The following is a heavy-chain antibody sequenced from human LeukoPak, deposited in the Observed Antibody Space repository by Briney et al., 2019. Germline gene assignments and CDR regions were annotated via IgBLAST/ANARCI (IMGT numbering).Heavy chain of an antibody. CDR1: GFTFSSYA. J-gene: IGHJ4*02. D-gene: IGHD4-11*01. Sequence: GGSLRLSCAASGFTFSSYAMSWVRQAPGKGLEWVSAISGSGGSTYYADPVKGRFTISRDNSKNTLYLQMNSLRAEDTAVYYCAKARATVTTRGPFDYWGQGTLVTVSS. CDR3: AKARATVTTRGPFDY. CDR2: ISGSGGST. V-gene: IGHV3-23*01.